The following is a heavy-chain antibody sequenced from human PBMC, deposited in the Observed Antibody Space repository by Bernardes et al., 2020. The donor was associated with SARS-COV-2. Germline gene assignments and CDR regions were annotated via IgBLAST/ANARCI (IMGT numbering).Heavy chain of an antibody. D-gene: IGHD3-3*01. CDR3: ARDRGITIFGVVILDAFDV. V-gene: IGHV4-31*03. Sequence: SETLSLTCTVSGGSISSGGYYWSWIRQHPGKGLEWIGYIYYSGSTYYNPSLKSRVTISVDTSKNQFSLKLSSVTAADTAVYYCARDRGITIFGVVILDAFDVWGQGTRVTVSS. CDR1: GGSISSGGYY. J-gene: IGHJ3*01. CDR2: IYYSGST.